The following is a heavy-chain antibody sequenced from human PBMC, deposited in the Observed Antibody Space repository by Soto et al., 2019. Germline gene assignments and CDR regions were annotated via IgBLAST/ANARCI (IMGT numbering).Heavy chain of an antibody. Sequence: QVQLQQWGAGLLKPSETLSLTCAVYGGSFSGYYWSWIRQPPGKGLEWIGEINHSGSTNYNPSLKSRVTISVDTSKNQFSLKLSSVTAADTAVYYCARRVLWRFGESEGYYYYYGMDVWGQGTTVTVSS. V-gene: IGHV4-34*01. CDR3: ARRVLWRFGESEGYYYYYGMDV. J-gene: IGHJ6*02. CDR2: INHSGST. CDR1: GGSFSGYY. D-gene: IGHD3-10*01.